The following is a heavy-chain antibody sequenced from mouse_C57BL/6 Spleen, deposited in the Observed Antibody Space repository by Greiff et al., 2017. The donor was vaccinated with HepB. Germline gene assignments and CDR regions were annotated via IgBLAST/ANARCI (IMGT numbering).Heavy chain of an antibody. CDR3: ARSSYYSNYVGWYFAV. V-gene: IGHV1-53*01. CDR2: INPSNGGT. CDR1: GYTFTSYW. D-gene: IGHD2-5*01. Sequence: VQLQQPGTELVKPGASVKLSCKASGYTFTSYWMHWVKQRPGQGLEWIGNINPSNGGTNYNEKFKSKATLTVDKSSSTAYLQLSSLTSEVSAVYYCARSSYYSNYVGWYFAVWGTGTTVTVSS. J-gene: IGHJ1*03.